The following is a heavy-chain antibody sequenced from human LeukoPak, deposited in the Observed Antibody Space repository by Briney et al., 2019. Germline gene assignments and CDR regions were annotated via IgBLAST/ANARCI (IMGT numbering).Heavy chain of an antibody. CDR1: GFTFSSYA. D-gene: IGHD2/OR15-2a*01. Sequence: GGSLRLSCAASGFTFSSYAMSWVRQAPGKGLEWVSAISGSGGSTYYADSVKGRFTISRDNSKNTLYLLMNTLRAEDTAVYYCAKIPRMTAEYYYFDYWGQGTLVTVSS. J-gene: IGHJ4*02. V-gene: IGHV3-23*01. CDR2: ISGSGGST. CDR3: AKIPRMTAEYYYFDY.